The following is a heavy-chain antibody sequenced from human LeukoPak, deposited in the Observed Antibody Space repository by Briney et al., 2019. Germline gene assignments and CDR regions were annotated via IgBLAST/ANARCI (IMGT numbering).Heavy chain of an antibody. CDR2: IYYSGST. J-gene: IGHJ4*02. CDR3: ASGPTVDLFDY. Sequence: PSETLSLTCTVSGGSISNSYYYWGWTRQPSGEALEWIGSIYYSGSTYYNPSLKSRVTISVDTSKNQFSLKLSSVTAADTAVYYCASGPTVDLFDYWGQGTLVTVSS. V-gene: IGHV4-39*01. CDR1: GGSISNSYYY. D-gene: IGHD4-23*01.